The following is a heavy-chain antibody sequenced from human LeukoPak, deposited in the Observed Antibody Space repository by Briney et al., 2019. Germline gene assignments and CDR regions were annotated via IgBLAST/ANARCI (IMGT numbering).Heavy chain of an antibody. D-gene: IGHD6-6*01. J-gene: IGHJ4*02. Sequence: SETLSLTCTVSGGSISSYYWSWLRQPPGKGLEWIGYIYYSGSTNYNPSLKSRVTISVDTSKNQFSLKLSSVTAADTAVYYCARGGPYSSSSAVDYWGQGTLVTVSS. CDR3: ARGGPYSSSSAVDY. CDR1: GGSISSYY. V-gene: IGHV4-59*01. CDR2: IYYSGST.